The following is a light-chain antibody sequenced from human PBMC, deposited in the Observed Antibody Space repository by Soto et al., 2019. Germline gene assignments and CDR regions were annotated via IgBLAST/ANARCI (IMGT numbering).Light chain of an antibody. CDR2: DTA. CDR3: AVWDSTRSNVF. CDR1: SSNIAKNF. Sequence: QAVVTQPPSVSAAPGQTVTISCSGSSSNIAKNFVSWYQQLPGTAPRLLIYDTANRHLGIPARCSASNSGTSAALGTTGLETGDEGDYFCAVWDSTRSNVFFGGGTKLTVL. V-gene: IGLV1-51*01. J-gene: IGLJ2*01.